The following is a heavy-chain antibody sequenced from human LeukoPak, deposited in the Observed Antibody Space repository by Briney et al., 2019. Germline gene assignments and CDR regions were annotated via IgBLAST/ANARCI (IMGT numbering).Heavy chain of an antibody. CDR2: IYYSGST. CDR3: ARDRRSYYGSGSWAGDFDY. J-gene: IGHJ4*02. Sequence: SETLSLTCTVSGGSISSSSYYWGWIRQPPGKGLEWIGSIYYSGSTYYNPSLKSRVTISVDTSKNQFSLKLSSVTAADTAVYYCARDRRSYYGSGSWAGDFDYWGQGTLVTVSS. D-gene: IGHD3-10*01. V-gene: IGHV4-39*07. CDR1: GGSISSSSYY.